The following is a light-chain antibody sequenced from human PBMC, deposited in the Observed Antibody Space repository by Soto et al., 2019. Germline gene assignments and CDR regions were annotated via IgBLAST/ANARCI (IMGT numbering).Light chain of an antibody. CDR1: QTVNNY. J-gene: IGKJ3*01. CDR3: QQRSNWPPIFT. Sequence: EIVLTQSPATLSLSPGERATLSCRASQTVNNYLAWYQQKPGQAPRLLIYGASNRATGVPARFSGSGSGTDFTPSITTLEPEDFAVYYCQQRSNWPPIFTFSAGTRVDV. V-gene: IGKV3-11*01. CDR2: GAS.